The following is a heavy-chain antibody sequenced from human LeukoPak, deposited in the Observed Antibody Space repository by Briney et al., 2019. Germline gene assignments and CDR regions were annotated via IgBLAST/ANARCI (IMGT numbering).Heavy chain of an antibody. Sequence: GGSLRLSCAASGFSFSSYEINWVRQAPGKGLEWVSYIRSSDSTMYYADSVKGRFTISRDNAKSSLYLQMNSLRAEDTAVYYCARDPRYCSGGSCYGAFDIWGQGTMVTVSS. CDR3: ARDPRYCSGGSCYGAFDI. CDR1: GFSFSSYE. J-gene: IGHJ3*02. CDR2: IRSSDSTM. D-gene: IGHD2-15*01. V-gene: IGHV3-48*03.